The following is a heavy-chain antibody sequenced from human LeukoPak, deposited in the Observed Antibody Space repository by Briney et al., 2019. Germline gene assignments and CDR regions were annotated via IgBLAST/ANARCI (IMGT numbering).Heavy chain of an antibody. CDR3: AKATGSWELYYYMDV. CDR1: GFTFSSYG. J-gene: IGHJ6*03. D-gene: IGHD1-26*01. Sequence: GGSLRLSCAASGFTFSSYGMSWVRQAPGKGLEWVSAISGSGGSTYYADSVKGRFTISRDNSKNTLYLQMNSLRGEDTAVYYCAKATGSWELYYYMDVWGKGTTVTVSS. CDR2: ISGSGGST. V-gene: IGHV3-23*01.